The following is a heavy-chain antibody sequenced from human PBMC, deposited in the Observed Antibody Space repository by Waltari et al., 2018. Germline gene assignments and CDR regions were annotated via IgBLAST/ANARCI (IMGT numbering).Heavy chain of an antibody. D-gene: IGHD2-15*01. V-gene: IGHV3-74*01. CDR3: ARVCGGSCHGLRGYFDY. CDR2: INSDGSST. J-gene: IGHJ4*02. CDR1: GFTFSSYW. Sequence: EVQLVESGGGLVQPGGSLRLSCAASGFTFSSYWMHWFRQAPGKGLVWVSRINSDGSSTSYADSVKGRFTISRDNAKNTLYLQMNSLRAEDTAVYYCARVCGGSCHGLRGYFDYWGQGTLVTVSS.